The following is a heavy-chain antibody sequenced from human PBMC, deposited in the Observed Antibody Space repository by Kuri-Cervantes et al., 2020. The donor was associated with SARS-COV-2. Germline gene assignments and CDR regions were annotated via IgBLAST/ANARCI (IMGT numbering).Heavy chain of an antibody. CDR1: AGIFSSYA. V-gene: IGHV1-69*13. CDR2: IIPIFGTA. Sequence: SAKDFCKASAGIFSSYAISWGRQAPGQGLEWRGGIIPIFGTANYAEKFQGSVTITADDSTSTAYMELSSLRSEDTAVYYCARDRSSFDGDGYNGVISGFDYWGQGTLVTVSS. J-gene: IGHJ4*02. D-gene: IGHD5-24*01. CDR3: ARDRSSFDGDGYNGVISGFDY.